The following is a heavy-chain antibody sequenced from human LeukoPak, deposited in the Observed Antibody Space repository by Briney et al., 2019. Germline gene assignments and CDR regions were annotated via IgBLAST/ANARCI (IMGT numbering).Heavy chain of an antibody. J-gene: IGHJ4*02. V-gene: IGHV3-30*02. CDR2: IRYDGSTT. Sequence: PGGSLRLSCAASGFRFDTYGMHWVRQAPGKGREWVAYIRYDGSTTYYADSVRGRFTISRDNSKNTLYLEMNSLRAEDTAVFYCAKKGGNYDYFDYWGQGNLVTVSS. CDR3: AKKGGNYDYFDY. CDR1: GFRFDTYG. D-gene: IGHD3-3*01.